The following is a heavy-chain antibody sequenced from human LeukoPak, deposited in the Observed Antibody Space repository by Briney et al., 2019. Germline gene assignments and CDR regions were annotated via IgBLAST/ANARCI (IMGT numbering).Heavy chain of an antibody. J-gene: IGHJ6*02. Sequence: GGSLRLSCIASGFSFSSYSMNWVRQAPGKGLEWVSSISSSSSYIYYADSVKGRFTISRDNAKNSLYLQMNSLRAEDTAVYYCARVFLDELYPRQVYPLDVWGQGTTVTVSS. V-gene: IGHV3-21*01. CDR1: GFSFSSYS. CDR3: ARVFLDELYPRQVYPLDV. CDR2: ISSSSSYI. D-gene: IGHD2/OR15-2a*01.